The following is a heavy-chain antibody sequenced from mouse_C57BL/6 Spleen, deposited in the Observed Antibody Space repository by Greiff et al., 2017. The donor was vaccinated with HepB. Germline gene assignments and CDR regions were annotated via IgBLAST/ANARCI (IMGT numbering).Heavy chain of an antibody. J-gene: IGHJ4*01. CDR2: ISSGSSTI. D-gene: IGHD1-1*01. V-gene: IGHV5-17*01. Sequence: EVMLVESGGGLVKPGGSLKLSCAASGFTFSDYGMHWVRQAPEKGLEWVAYISSGSSTIYYADTVKGRFTISRDNAKNTLFLQMTSLRSEDTAMYYCARSSYYYGSRGGYYAMDYWGQGTSVTVSS. CDR3: ARSSYYYGSRGGYYAMDY. CDR1: GFTFSDYG.